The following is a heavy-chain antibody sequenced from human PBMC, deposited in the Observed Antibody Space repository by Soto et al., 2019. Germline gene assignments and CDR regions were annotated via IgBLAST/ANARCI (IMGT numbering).Heavy chain of an antibody. CDR2: ISYDGSNK. D-gene: IGHD2-15*01. CDR1: GFTFSSYG. J-gene: IGHJ4*02. Sequence: GGSLRLSCAASGFTFSSYGMHWVRQAPGKGLEWVAVISYDGSNKYYADSVKGRFTISRDNSKNTLYLQMNSLRAEDTAVYYCAKSFKMVAATGFGIDYWGQGTLVTVSS. V-gene: IGHV3-30*18. CDR3: AKSFKMVAATGFGIDY.